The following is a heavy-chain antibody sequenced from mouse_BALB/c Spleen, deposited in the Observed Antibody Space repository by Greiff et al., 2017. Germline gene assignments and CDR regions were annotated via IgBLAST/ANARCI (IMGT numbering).Heavy chain of an antibody. J-gene: IGHJ4*01. Sequence: QVQLQQSGPDLVAPSQSLSITCTVSGFSLTSYGVHWVRQPPGKGLEWLVVIWSDGSTTYNSALKSRLSISKDNSKSQVFLKMNSLQTDDTAMYYCARHGGPYYYAMDYWGQGTSVTVSS. V-gene: IGHV2-6-2*01. CDR2: IWSDGST. CDR3: ARHGGPYYYAMDY. CDR1: GFSLTSYG.